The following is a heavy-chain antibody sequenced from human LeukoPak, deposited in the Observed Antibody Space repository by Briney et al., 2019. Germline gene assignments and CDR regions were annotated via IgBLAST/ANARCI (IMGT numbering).Heavy chain of an antibody. D-gene: IGHD5-18*01. V-gene: IGHV3-21*01. CDR2: ISNSSTYI. CDR3: ARVQDTAMVTPGY. J-gene: IGHJ4*02. CDR1: GITFSSYS. Sequence: GGSLRLSCAASGITFSSYSMNWVRQAPGKGLDWVSSISNSSTYIYYADSVKGRFSISRDNAKNSLYLQMNSLRAEDTAVYYCARVQDTAMVTPGYWGQGTLVTVSS.